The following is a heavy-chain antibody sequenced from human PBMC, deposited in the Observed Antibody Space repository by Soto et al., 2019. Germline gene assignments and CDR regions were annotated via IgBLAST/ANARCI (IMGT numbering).Heavy chain of an antibody. D-gene: IGHD2-2*01. CDR3: AREGVVVPAAFDY. J-gene: IGHJ4*02. CDR1: GGSISSGDYY. V-gene: IGHV4-30-4*01. CDR2: IYYSGST. Sequence: SETLSLTCTVSGGSISSGDYYWSWIRQPPGKGLEWIGYIYYSGSTYYNPSLKSRVTISVDTSKNQFSLKLSSVTAADTAVYYCAREGVVVPAAFDYWGQGTLVTVSS.